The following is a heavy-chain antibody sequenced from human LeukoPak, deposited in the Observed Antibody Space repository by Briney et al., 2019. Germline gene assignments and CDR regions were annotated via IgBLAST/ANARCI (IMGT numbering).Heavy chain of an antibody. CDR3: ASGSGYFFDY. D-gene: IGHD1-14*01. CDR1: GVSIRRTSYY. CDR2: IYNSGSA. Sequence: SEALSLTCTVSGVSIRRTSYYWGWIRQPPGKGLEWIGTIYNSGSAYYNPSLKSRVTISVDTSKNQFSLKVSSVTAADTAVYYCASGSGYFFDYWGQGTLVTVSS. V-gene: IGHV4-39*01. J-gene: IGHJ4*02.